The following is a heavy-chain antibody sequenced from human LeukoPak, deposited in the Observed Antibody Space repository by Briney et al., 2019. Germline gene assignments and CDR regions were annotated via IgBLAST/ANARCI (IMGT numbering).Heavy chain of an antibody. D-gene: IGHD2-21*02. CDR3: AREEREYCGGDCNDAFDI. CDR2: IIPIFGTA. V-gene: IGHV1-69*13. J-gene: IGHJ3*02. CDR1: GGTFGSYA. Sequence: SVKVSCKASGGTFGSYAISWVRQAPGQGLEWMGGIIPIFGTANYAQKFQGRVTITADESTSTAYMELSSLRSEDTAVYYCAREEREYCGGDCNDAFDIWGQGTMVTVSS.